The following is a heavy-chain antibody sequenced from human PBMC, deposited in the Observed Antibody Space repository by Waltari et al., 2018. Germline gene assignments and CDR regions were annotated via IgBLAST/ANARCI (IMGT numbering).Heavy chain of an antibody. CDR3: AKRIVGGPFDV. D-gene: IGHD1-26*01. CDR1: GGTFGTYA. V-gene: IGHV1-69*12. J-gene: IGHJ3*01. CDR2: IIPIYGTP. Sequence: QVHLVQSGAEVRKPGSSVKVSCEASGGTFGTYAISWVRQAPGQGLEWMGGIIPIYGTPNYAQKFQGRVKVAADELTTTAYMELSSLRSDDTAVYYCAKRIVGGPFDVWGQGTMVTVSS.